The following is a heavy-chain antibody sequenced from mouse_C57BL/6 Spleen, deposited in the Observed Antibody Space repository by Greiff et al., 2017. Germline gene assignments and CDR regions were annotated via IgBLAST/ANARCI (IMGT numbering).Heavy chain of an antibody. D-gene: IGHD1-1*01. CDR2: INPNNGGT. V-gene: IGHV1-22*01. CDR1: GYTFTDYN. J-gene: IGHJ4*01. CDR3: ARWGYGSSGAMDY. Sequence: EVQLQQSGPELVKPGASVKMSCKASGYTFTDYNMHWVKQSHGKILEWIGYINPNNGGTSYNQKFKGKATLTVNKSSSTAYMELRSLTSEDSAVYYCARWGYGSSGAMDYWGQGTSVTVSS.